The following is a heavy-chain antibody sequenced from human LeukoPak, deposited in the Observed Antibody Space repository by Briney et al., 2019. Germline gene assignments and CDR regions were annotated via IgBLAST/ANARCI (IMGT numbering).Heavy chain of an antibody. D-gene: IGHD1-1*01. J-gene: IGHJ4*02. CDR2: IHPEGNEK. V-gene: IGHV3-7*04. CDR3: ARGDDFSGDH. CDR1: GFTFSKFW. Sequence: GGSLRLSCAVSGFTFSKFWMSWIRQAPGRGLEWVANIHPEGNEKYHVESVKGRFTISRDNAKNLLFLQMNGLRVEDTAVYYCARGDDFSGDHWGQGTLVTVSS.